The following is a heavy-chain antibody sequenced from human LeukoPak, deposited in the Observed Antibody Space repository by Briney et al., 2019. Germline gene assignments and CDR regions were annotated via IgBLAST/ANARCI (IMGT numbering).Heavy chain of an antibody. J-gene: IGHJ1*01. CDR2: IYTSGST. CDR3: AREGIAASRYFQH. V-gene: IGHV4-4*07. CDR1: GGSISSYY. Sequence: PSETLSLTCTVSGGSISSYYWSWIRQPAGKGLEWIGRIYTSGSTNYNPSLKSRVTISVDKSKNQFSLKLSSVTAADTAVHYCAREGIAASRYFQHWGQGTLVTVSS. D-gene: IGHD6-13*01.